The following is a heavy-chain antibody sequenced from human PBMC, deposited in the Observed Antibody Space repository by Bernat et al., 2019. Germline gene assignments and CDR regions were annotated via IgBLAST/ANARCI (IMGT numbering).Heavy chain of an antibody. CDR1: GFTFTSCA. CDR2: ISGGGSTT. Sequence: EVQLVESGGALVQPGGSLRLSCAASGFTFTSCAMSWVRQAPGKGLEWVSSISGGGSTTYYADSVRGRFAISRDNSKNTLFLQMDSLRAEDTAIYFCAKLSGNNWRGFFEFWGQGTLVTVSS. D-gene: IGHD1-1*01. J-gene: IGHJ4*02. CDR3: AKLSGNNWRGFFEF. V-gene: IGHV3-23*04.